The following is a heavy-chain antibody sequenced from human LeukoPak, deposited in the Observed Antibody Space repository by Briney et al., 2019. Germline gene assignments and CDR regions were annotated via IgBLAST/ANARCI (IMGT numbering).Heavy chain of an antibody. CDR2: IKYDGDEE. Sequence: QPGGSLRLSCAASGFTFSDYWMSWMRQAPGKGLEWVANIKYDGDEEYYVDSVKGRFTISRDNAKNSLYLQLNSLRVEDTAVYYCKSGGAAPGSLDNWGQGTLVTVSP. V-gene: IGHV3-7*01. CDR3: KSGGAAPGSLDN. D-gene: IGHD6-13*01. CDR1: GFTFSDYW. J-gene: IGHJ4*02.